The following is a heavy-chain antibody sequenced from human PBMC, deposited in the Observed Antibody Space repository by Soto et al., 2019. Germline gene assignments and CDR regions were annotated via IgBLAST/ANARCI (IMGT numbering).Heavy chain of an antibody. CDR3: AKDTSPGLLPRNWFDP. CDR2: ISGSGGST. J-gene: IGHJ5*02. CDR1: GFTFSSYV. Sequence: EVQLLESGGGLVQPGGSLRLSCAASGFTFSSYVMSWVRQAPGKGLEWVSAISGSGGSTYYADSVKGRFTISRDNSKNTLYLQMNSLRAEDTAVYYCAKDTSPGLLPRNWFDPWGQGTLVTVSS. D-gene: IGHD1-26*01. V-gene: IGHV3-23*01.